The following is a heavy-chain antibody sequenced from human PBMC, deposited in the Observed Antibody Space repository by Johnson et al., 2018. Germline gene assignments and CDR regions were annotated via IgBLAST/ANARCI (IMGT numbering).Heavy chain of an antibody. CDR1: GGSISSYY. J-gene: IGHJ6*03. V-gene: IGHV4-59*01. Sequence: QVQLQESGPGLVKPSETLSLTCTVSGGSISSYYWSWIRQSPGKGLEWIGYIYDGGSTNYNPSLKSRVTISVDMSKNQFSLKLRSVPAADTAVYCGARDVITVLRGLHYMDVWGRGTTVTVSS. CDR3: ARDVITVLRGLHYMDV. D-gene: IGHD3-10*01. CDR2: IYDGGST.